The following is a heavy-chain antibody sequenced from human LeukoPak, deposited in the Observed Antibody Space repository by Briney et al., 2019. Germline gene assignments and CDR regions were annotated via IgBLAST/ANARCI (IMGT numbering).Heavy chain of an antibody. D-gene: IGHD2-2*01. CDR3: ASASCCAFDI. CDR2: IYYSGST. V-gene: IGHV4-39*07. Sequence: SETLSLACTVSGGSISSSSYYWGWIRQPPGKGLEWIGSIYYSGSTYYNPSLKSRVTISVDTSKNQFSLKLSSVTAADTAAYYCASASCCAFDIWGQGTMVTVSS. CDR1: GGSISSSSYY. J-gene: IGHJ3*02.